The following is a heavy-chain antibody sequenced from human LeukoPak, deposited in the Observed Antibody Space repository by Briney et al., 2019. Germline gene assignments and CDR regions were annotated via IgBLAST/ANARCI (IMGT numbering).Heavy chain of an antibody. J-gene: IGHJ4*02. D-gene: IGHD6-13*01. CDR2: ISGSGGST. Sequence: GGSLRLSCAASGFTFSSYAMSWVRQAPGKGLEWVSAISGSGGSTYYADSVKGRFTISRDNSRNTLYLQMNSLRAEDTAVYYCAKDKSPGIAAAGVVDYWGQGTLVTVSS. V-gene: IGHV3-23*01. CDR3: AKDKSPGIAAAGVVDY. CDR1: GFTFSSYA.